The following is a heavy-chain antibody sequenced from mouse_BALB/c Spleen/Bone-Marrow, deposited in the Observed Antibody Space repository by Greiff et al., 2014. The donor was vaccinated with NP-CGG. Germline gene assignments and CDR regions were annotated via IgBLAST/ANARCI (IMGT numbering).Heavy chain of an antibody. CDR3: TKIYYGYDGGYYYAMDY. V-gene: IGHV5-6-4*01. Sequence: EVKLVESGGGLVKPGGSLKPSCAASGFTFSSYAMSWVRQTPEKRLEWVATISSGGSYTYYPDSVKGRFTISRDNAKNTLYLQMSSLKSEDTAMYYCTKIYYGYDGGYYYAMDYWGQGTSVTVSS. J-gene: IGHJ4*01. CDR2: ISSGGSYT. CDR1: GFTFSSYA. D-gene: IGHD2-2*01.